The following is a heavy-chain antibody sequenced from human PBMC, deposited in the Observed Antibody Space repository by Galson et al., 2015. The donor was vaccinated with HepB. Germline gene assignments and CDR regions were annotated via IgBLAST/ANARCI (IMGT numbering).Heavy chain of an antibody. CDR2: IYYSGST. V-gene: IGHV4-59*01. J-gene: IGHJ5*02. CDR3: ARGSYDFWSGYNNWFDP. D-gene: IGHD3-3*01. Sequence: SETLSLTCTVSGGSISSYYWSWIRQPPGKGLEWIGYIYYSGSTNYNPSLKSRVTISVDTSKNQFSLKLSSVTAADTAVYYCARGSYDFWSGYNNWFDPWAQGTLFPVSS. CDR1: GGSISSYY.